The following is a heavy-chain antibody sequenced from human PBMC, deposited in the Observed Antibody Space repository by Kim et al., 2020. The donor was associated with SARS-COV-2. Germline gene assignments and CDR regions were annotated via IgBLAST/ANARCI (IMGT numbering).Heavy chain of an antibody. CDR2: ISSGSTTM. V-gene: IGHV3-48*02. Sequence: GGSLRLSCEASGFSFTSSSMNWVRQAPGKGLEWISYISSGSTTMYYADSVKGRFTVSRDNAKNSLYLQMTSLRDEGTAVYFCRTYSSGWYGYYFENWGQGTLVTVSS. CDR1: GFSFTSSS. D-gene: IGHD6-19*01. CDR3: RTYSSGWYGYYFEN. J-gene: IGHJ4*02.